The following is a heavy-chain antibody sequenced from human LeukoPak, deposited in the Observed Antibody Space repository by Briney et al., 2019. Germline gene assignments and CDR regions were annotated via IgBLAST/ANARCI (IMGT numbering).Heavy chain of an antibody. D-gene: IGHD3-22*01. Sequence: SETLSLTCTVSGGSISSNYWNWIRQPPGKGLEWIGYIYYSGNTNYNPSLKSRVTISVDTSKNQFSLKLSSVTAADTAVYYCARATYYYDSSGYYYFYNGGQGTLVTVSS. V-gene: IGHV4-59*08. J-gene: IGHJ4*02. CDR3: ARATYYYDSSGYYYFYN. CDR1: GGSISSNY. CDR2: IYYSGNT.